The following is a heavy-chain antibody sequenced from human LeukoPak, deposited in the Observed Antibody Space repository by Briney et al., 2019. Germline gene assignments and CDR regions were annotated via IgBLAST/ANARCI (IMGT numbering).Heavy chain of an antibody. CDR2: ISNSGSTI. CDR3: ARDPRGYSSGSDDL. D-gene: IGHD5-18*01. V-gene: IGHV3-48*03. Sequence: GGSLRLSCAASGFTFSSYEMNWVRQAPKKGLEWVSYISNSGSTIYYADSVKGRFTISRDNAKNSLYLQMNSLRADDTAVYYCARDPRGYSSGSDDLWGQGTLVTVSS. J-gene: IGHJ5*02. CDR1: GFTFSSYE.